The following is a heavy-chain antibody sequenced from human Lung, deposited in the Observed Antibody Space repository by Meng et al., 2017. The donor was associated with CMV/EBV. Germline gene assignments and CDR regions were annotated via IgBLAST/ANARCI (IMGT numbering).Heavy chain of an antibody. V-gene: IGHV4-34*01. CDR1: GGSFSGYY. CDR3: ARAPIVGATRAWFYYGMDV. J-gene: IGHJ6*02. D-gene: IGHD1-26*01. CDR2: INHSGST. Sequence: SETXSLTCAVYGGSFSGYYWSWIRQPPGKGLEWIGEINHSGSTNYNPSLKSRVTISVDTSKNQFSLKLRPVTAADTAVYYCARAPIVGATRAWFYYGMDVWXQGTXVTVSS.